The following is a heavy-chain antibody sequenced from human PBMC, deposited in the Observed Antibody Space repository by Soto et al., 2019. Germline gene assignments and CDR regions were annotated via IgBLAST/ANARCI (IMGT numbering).Heavy chain of an antibody. CDR3: ARGPVTYYYMDV. V-gene: IGHV1-8*01. D-gene: IGHD2-21*02. CDR2: MNPNSGNT. CDR1: GYTFTSYD. Sequence: ASVKVSCKASGYTFTSYDINWVRQATGQGLEWMGWMNPNSGNTGYAQKFQGRVTMTRNTSISTAYMELSSLRSEDTAVYYCARGPVTYYYMDVWGKGTTVTVSS. J-gene: IGHJ6*03.